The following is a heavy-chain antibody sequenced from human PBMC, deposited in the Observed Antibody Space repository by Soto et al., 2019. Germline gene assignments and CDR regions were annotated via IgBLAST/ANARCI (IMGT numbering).Heavy chain of an antibody. V-gene: IGHV4-39*01. Sequence: SETLSLTCSASGGSITSSSHFWGWVRQPPGKGLEWIGTIYFTGNTYYPPSLKSRLTMSIDTSKNEFSLRLNSVTAADTAVYYCAGQTFTIAAASYGRSNWFDPWGQGTLVTVS. CDR1: GGSITSSSHF. D-gene: IGHD6-25*01. CDR2: IYFTGNT. J-gene: IGHJ5*02. CDR3: AGQTFTIAAASYGRSNWFDP.